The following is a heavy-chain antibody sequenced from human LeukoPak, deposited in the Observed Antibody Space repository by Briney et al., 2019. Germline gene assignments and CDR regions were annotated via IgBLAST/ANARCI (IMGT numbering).Heavy chain of an antibody. Sequence: SETLSLTCTVSGASISGSSYYWGWIRQPPGKGLEWIGEINHSGSTKYNPSLKSRVTISVDRSKNQFSLKLSSVTAADTAVYYCARGPDFYDSSGYYPIWGQGTLVTVSS. CDR3: ARGPDFYDSSGYYPI. V-gene: IGHV4-39*07. D-gene: IGHD3-22*01. J-gene: IGHJ4*02. CDR1: GASISGSSYY. CDR2: INHSGST.